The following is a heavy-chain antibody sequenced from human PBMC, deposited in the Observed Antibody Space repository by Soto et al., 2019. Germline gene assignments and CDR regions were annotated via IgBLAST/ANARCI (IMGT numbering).Heavy chain of an antibody. Sequence: EVQLLESGGGLVQPGGSLRLSCAASGFTFSSYAMSWVRQAPGKGLEWVSAISGSGGSTYYADSVKGRFTISRDNSKNPLYLQMNSLRAEDTAVYYCAKVLLPGLVPYYFDYWGQGTLVTVSS. CDR1: GFTFSSYA. CDR3: AKVLLPGLVPYYFDY. V-gene: IGHV3-23*01. CDR2: ISGSGGST. D-gene: IGHD6-19*01. J-gene: IGHJ4*02.